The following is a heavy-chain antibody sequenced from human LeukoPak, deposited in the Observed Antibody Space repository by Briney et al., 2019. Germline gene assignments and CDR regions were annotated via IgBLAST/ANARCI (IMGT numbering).Heavy chain of an antibody. CDR2: ISYDGSNK. V-gene: IGHV3-30*03. J-gene: IGHJ4*02. Sequence: GRSLRLSCAASGFTFSSYGMHWVRQAPGKGLEWVAVISYDGSNKYYADSVKGRFTISRDNSKNTLYLQMNSLRAEDTAVYYCARKGSSGWYYFDYWGQGTLVTVSS. CDR1: GFTFSSYG. D-gene: IGHD6-19*01. CDR3: ARKGSSGWYYFDY.